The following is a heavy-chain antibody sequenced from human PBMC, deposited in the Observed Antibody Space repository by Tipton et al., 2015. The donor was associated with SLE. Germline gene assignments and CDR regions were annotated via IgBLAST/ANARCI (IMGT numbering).Heavy chain of an antibody. J-gene: IGHJ2*01. Sequence: SLRLSCEASGFTFSSYWMSWVRPAPGKGLEWVANIKQDGSDKYYVDSVKGRFTISRDNAKNSLYLQMTSLRGEDAAVYFCAKLGLSYWYFDLWGRGTLVTVSS. CDR3: AKLGLSYWYFDL. V-gene: IGHV3-7*01. D-gene: IGHD3-3*02. CDR1: GFTFSSYW. CDR2: IKQDGSDK.